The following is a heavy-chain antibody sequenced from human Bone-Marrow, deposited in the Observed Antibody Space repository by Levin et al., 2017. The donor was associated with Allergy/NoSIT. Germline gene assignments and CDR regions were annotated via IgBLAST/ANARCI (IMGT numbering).Heavy chain of an antibody. J-gene: IGHJ3*02. V-gene: IGHV3-30*18. CDR1: GFTFSSYG. CDR3: AKLGGMVRDPYGAFDI. Sequence: GGSLRLSCAASGFTFSSYGMHWVRQAPGKGLEWVAVISYDGSNKYYADSVKGRFTISRDNSKNTLYLQMNSLRAEDTAVYYCAKLGGMVRDPYGAFDIWGQGTMVTVSS. CDR2: ISYDGSNK. D-gene: IGHD3-10*01.